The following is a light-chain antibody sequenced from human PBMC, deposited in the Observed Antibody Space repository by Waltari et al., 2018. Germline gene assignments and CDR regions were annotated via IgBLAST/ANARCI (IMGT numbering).Light chain of an antibody. J-gene: IGKJ1*01. CDR2: DAS. CDR3: QKYGTHPAT. CDR1: QSVSRT. Sequence: EIVLTQSPGTLSLSPGERATLSCRASQSVSRTLAWYQQKAGQAPRLLIYDASSRATDIPARFSGSGSGTDFSLTISRLEPEDFAVYYCQKYGTHPATFGQGTRVEIK. V-gene: IGKV3-20*01.